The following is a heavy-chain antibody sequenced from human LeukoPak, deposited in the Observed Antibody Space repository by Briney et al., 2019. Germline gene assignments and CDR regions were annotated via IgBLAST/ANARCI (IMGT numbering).Heavy chain of an antibody. CDR3: ARGTNSATFDY. J-gene: IGHJ4*02. V-gene: IGHV3-53*01. Sequence: GGSLRLSFAASGFTVSSNSMSWVRQAPGKGLEWVSVIYSGGSTYYADSVKGRFTISRDNSKNTLYLQMNSLRAEDTAVYYCARGTNSATFDYWGQGTLVTVSS. CDR1: GFTVSSNS. D-gene: IGHD1-1*01. CDR2: IYSGGST.